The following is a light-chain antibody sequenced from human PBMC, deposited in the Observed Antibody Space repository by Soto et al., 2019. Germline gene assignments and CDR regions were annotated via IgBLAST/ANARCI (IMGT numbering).Light chain of an antibody. Sequence: EIVLTQSPGTLSLSPGERATLSCRASQSVGSNFLAWYQEKPGQAPRLLIYGASSRATGIPDRFSGSGSGTDFTLTISRLEPEDFAVYFCRQYGRSLGSAFGGGTKVDI. CDR1: QSVGSNF. V-gene: IGKV3-20*01. J-gene: IGKJ4*01. CDR3: RQYGRSLGSA. CDR2: GAS.